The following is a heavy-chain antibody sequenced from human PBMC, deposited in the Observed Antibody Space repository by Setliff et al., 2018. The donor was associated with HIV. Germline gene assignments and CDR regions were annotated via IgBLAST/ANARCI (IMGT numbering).Heavy chain of an antibody. J-gene: IGHJ3*02. D-gene: IGHD6-19*01. CDR1: GGSIGGYY. V-gene: IGHV4-4*08. CDR2: IYSGGST. Sequence: PSETLSLTCTVSGGSIGGYYWSWIRQPPGTGLEWLGCIYSGGSTNYNPSLESRVTISVDTSKNQFSLKLSSVTAADTAVYYCASTASGWFDAFDIWGQGTMVTVSS. CDR3: ASTASGWFDAFDI.